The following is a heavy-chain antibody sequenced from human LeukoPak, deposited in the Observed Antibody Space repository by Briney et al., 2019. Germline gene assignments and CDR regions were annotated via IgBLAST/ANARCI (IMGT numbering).Heavy chain of an antibody. D-gene: IGHD3-10*01. J-gene: IGHJ4*02. Sequence: GASVKVSCTASGYTFTSYGITWVRQAPGQGLEWMGWISTYNTNTNHAQNLQGRVTMTTDTSTSTAYMELRSLRSDDTAIYYCARRSRSGLRDYWGQGTLVTVSS. CDR3: ARRSRSGLRDY. CDR2: ISTYNTNT. CDR1: GYTFTSYG. V-gene: IGHV1-18*01.